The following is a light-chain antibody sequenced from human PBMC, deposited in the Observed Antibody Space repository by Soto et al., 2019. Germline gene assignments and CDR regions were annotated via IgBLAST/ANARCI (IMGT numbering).Light chain of an antibody. CDR1: QDIGNY. CDR2: DAS. Sequence: DIQMAQSPSSVYASVGYRVSITCRASQDIGNYLNWYQQKPGKAPKLLISDASNLEVGVPLRFSGSGSGTHFTVTINSLQTEDIATYYCQQYDVLPLSFGPGTKVDI. CDR3: QQYDVLPLS. J-gene: IGKJ3*01. V-gene: IGKV1-33*01.